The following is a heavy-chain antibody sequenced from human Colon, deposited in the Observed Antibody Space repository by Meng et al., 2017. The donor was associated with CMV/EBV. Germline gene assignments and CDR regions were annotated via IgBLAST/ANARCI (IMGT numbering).Heavy chain of an antibody. V-gene: IGHV1-2*02. D-gene: IGHD7-27*01. CDR2: INPNSGDT. J-gene: IGHJ4*02. Sequence: ASVKVSCKASGNTFTCYYMHWVRQAPGQGLEWMGWINPNSGDTNYAQKFQGRVTVTRDTSISTTYMDLSRLKSDDTAVYYCATDGAGDSLDYWGQGTLVTVSS. CDR3: ATDGAGDSLDY. CDR1: GNTFTCYY.